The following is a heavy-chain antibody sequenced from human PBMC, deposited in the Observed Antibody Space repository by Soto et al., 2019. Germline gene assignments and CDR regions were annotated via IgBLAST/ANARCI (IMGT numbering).Heavy chain of an antibody. J-gene: IGHJ6*02. CDR1: GFTFSSYG. Sequence: GGSLRLSCAASGFTFSSYGMHWVRQAPGKGLEWVAVIWYDGSNKYYADSVKGRFTISRDNSKNTLYLQMNSLRAEDTAVYYCARDSMAYCSGGSCYSVHGMDVWGQGTTVTVSS. CDR3: ARDSMAYCSGGSCYSVHGMDV. V-gene: IGHV3-33*01. D-gene: IGHD2-15*01. CDR2: IWYDGSNK.